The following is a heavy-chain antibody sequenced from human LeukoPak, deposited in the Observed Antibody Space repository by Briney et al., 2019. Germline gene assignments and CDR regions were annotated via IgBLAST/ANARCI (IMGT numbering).Heavy chain of an antibody. J-gene: IGHJ4*02. CDR3: AKERDYGPADY. D-gene: IGHD4/OR15-4a*01. CDR2: VSSNGAKT. V-gene: IGHV3-23*01. CDR1: GFTFSSYA. Sequence: AGGSLRLSCAASGFTFSSYAITWVRQAPGKGLEWVSAVSSNGAKTYYADSVKGRFTISRDNSKNTLFLQMNSLRAEDTAIYYCAKERDYGPADYWGQGTLVTVSS.